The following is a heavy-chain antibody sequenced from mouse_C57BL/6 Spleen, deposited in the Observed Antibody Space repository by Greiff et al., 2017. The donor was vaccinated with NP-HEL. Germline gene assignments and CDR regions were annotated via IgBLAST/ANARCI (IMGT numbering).Heavy chain of an antibody. D-gene: IGHD2-2*01. Sequence: VKLVESGAELVRPGASVTLSCKASGYTFTDYEMHWVKQTPVPGLEWIGAIDPETGGTAYNQKFKGKAILTADKSSSTAYMELRSLTSEDSAVYYCTRKGGYDRFAYGGQGTLVTVSA. CDR1: GYTFTDYE. V-gene: IGHV1-15*01. CDR3: TRKGGYDRFAY. J-gene: IGHJ3*01. CDR2: IDPETGGT.